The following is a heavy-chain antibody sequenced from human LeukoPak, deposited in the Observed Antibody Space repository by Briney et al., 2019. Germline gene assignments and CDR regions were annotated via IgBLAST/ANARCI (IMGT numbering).Heavy chain of an antibody. J-gene: IGHJ4*02. V-gene: IGHV1-69*06. Sequence: GASVKVSCKASGGTFSSYAISWVRQAPGQGLEWMGGIIPIFGTANYAQKFQGRVTITADTSTSTAYMELSSLRSDDTAVYYCARGSRTGWYYFDYWGQGTLVTVSS. CDR3: ARGSRTGWYYFDY. D-gene: IGHD6-19*01. CDR1: GGTFSSYA. CDR2: IIPIFGTA.